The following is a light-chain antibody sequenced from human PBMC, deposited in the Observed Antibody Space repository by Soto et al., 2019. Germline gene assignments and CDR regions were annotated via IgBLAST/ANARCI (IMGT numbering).Light chain of an antibody. V-gene: IGKV4-1*01. CDR2: WAS. CDR1: HDRLYSSYNKNY. Sequence: DVVMTQSPASLAVSLGERATRTCNSSHDRLYSSYNKNYLAWYQQKRGQPPKLLIYWASTRESGVPDRFSGSGSGTDYTLTISNLQAEDVAVYYCQQYHSFPRTFGQGTKVDIK. J-gene: IGKJ1*01. CDR3: QQYHSFPRT.